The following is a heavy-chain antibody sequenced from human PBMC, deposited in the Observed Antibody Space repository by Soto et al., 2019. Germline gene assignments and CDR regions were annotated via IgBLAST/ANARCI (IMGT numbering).Heavy chain of an antibody. CDR3: ARDAKSSHYYDSSGYGPTFDY. Sequence: SETLSLTCTVSGGSISGHYWSWIRQPPGKGLEWIGYIYYSGSTNYNPSLKSRVTISVDTSKNQFSLKLSSVTAADTAVYYCARDAKSSHYYDSSGYGPTFDYWGQGTLVTVSS. D-gene: IGHD3-22*01. CDR2: IYYSGST. CDR1: GGSISGHY. J-gene: IGHJ4*02. V-gene: IGHV4-59*11.